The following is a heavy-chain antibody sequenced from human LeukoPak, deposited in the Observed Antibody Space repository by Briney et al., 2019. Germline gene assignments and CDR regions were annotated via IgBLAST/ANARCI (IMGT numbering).Heavy chain of an antibody. D-gene: IGHD3-16*01. CDR1: GFTFSSYS. J-gene: IGHJ3*02. CDR3: ARVQDYDYVWGRPPGAFDI. CDR2: ISSSSSTI. Sequence: GGSLRLSCAASGFTFSSYSMNWVRQAPGKGLEWVSYISSSSSTIYYADSVKGRFTISRDNAKNSLYLQMNSLRAEDTAVYYCARVQDYDYVWGRPPGAFDIWGQGTMVTVSS. V-gene: IGHV3-48*01.